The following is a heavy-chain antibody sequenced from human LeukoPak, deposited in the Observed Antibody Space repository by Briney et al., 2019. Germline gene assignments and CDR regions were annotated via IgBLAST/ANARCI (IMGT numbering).Heavy chain of an antibody. CDR1: GGSISSGSYY. CDR2: IYTSGST. Sequence: PSETLSLTCTVSGGSISSGSYYWSWIRQPAGKGLEWIGRIYTSGSTNYNPSLKSRVTISVDTSKNQFSLKLSSVTAADTAVYYCARARYDYVWGSYRLGNFDYWGQGTLVTVSS. J-gene: IGHJ4*02. CDR3: ARARYDYVWGSYRLGNFDY. V-gene: IGHV4-61*02. D-gene: IGHD3-16*02.